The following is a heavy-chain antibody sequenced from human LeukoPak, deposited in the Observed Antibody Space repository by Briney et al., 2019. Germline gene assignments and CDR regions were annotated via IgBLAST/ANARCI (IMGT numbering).Heavy chain of an antibody. CDR2: ISSSSSYI. CDR3: ARDVYYDSSGYYYPLV. D-gene: IGHD3-22*01. V-gene: IGHV3-21*01. J-gene: IGHJ4*02. CDR1: GFTFSSYS. Sequence: GGSLRLSCAASGFTFSSYSMNWVRQAPGKGLEWVSSISSSSSYIYYAGSVKGRFTISRDNAKNSLYLQMNSLRAEDTAVYYCARDVYYDSSGYYYPLVWGQGTLVTVSS.